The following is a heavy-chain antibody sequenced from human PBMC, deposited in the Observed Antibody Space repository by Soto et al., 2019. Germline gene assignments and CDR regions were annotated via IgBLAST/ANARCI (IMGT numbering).Heavy chain of an antibody. V-gene: IGHV1-3*01. Sequence: QVQLVQSGAEVKKPGASVKVSCKASGYTFTSYAMHWVRQAPGQRLEWMGWINAGNGNTKYSQKFQGRVTITRDTAASTAYMELSSLRSEDTAVYYCARDPLGVDYWGQGTLVTVSS. D-gene: IGHD3-16*01. CDR3: ARDPLGVDY. CDR2: INAGNGNT. CDR1: GYTFTSYA. J-gene: IGHJ4*02.